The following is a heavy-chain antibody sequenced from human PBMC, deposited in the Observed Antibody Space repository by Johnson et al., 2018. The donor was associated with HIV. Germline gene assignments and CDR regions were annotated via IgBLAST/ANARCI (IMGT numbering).Heavy chain of an antibody. J-gene: IGHJ3*02. CDR2: IYSGGST. V-gene: IGHV3-66*01. D-gene: IGHD3-10*01. Sequence: VQLVESGGGLVKPGGSLRLSCAASGFTFSNAWMSWVRQALGKGLEWVSVIYSGGSTYYADSVKGRFTISRDNSKNTLYLQMNSLRAEDTAVYYCAEGYGAGSGDAFDIWGQGTMVTVSS. CDR1: GFTFSNAW. CDR3: AEGYGAGSGDAFDI.